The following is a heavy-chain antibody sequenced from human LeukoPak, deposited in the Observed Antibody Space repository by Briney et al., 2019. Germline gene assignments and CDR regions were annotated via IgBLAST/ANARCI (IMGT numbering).Heavy chain of an antibody. CDR3: ARDVGGDANQFLWFGEFGSVGPFDY. V-gene: IGHV3-33*01. D-gene: IGHD3-10*01. CDR2: IWYDGSNK. CDR1: GFSLSSSG. J-gene: IGHJ4*02. Sequence: PGRSLRLSCAAYGFSLSSSGMAWVRQARGRGLGWEAVIWYDGSNKSYAGCAKCGFTIYRDNSENTLYLHMNSLRAEDTAVYYCARDVGGDANQFLWFGEFGSVGPFDYWGQGTLVTVSS.